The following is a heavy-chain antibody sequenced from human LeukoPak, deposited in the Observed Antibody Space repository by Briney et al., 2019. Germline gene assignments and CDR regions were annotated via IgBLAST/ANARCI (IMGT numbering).Heavy chain of an antibody. Sequence: ASVKVSCKASGYTLTSYYMHWVRQAPGQGLEWMGIINPSGGSTSYAQKFQGRVTMTRDTSTSTVYMGLSSLRSEDTAVYYCARGLLGIYAFDIWGQGTMVTVSS. CDR3: ARGLLGIYAFDI. V-gene: IGHV1-46*01. D-gene: IGHD3-16*01. J-gene: IGHJ3*02. CDR1: GYTLTSYY. CDR2: INPSGGST.